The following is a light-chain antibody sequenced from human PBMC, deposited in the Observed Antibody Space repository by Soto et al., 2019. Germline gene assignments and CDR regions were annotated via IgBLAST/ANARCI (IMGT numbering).Light chain of an antibody. J-gene: IGKJ2*01. Sequence: DIVLTQSPASLSLSPGERVTLSCRASQSVGNFLAWYQQKPGQAPRLLIYDASNRATGIPARFSGRGSGTYFTLTISSLEPEDFAVYYCQQRSRRPSFGQGTKLEIK. V-gene: IGKV3-11*01. CDR3: QQRSRRPS. CDR2: DAS. CDR1: QSVGNF.